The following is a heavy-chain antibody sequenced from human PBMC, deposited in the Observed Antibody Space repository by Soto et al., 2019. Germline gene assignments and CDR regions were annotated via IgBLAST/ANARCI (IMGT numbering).Heavy chain of an antibody. J-gene: IGHJ4*02. V-gene: IGHV4-39*01. CDR1: GGSISSSSYY. D-gene: IGHD4-17*01. Sequence: SETLSLTCTVSGGSISSSSYYWGWIRQPPGKGLEWIGSIFYSGSTYYNPSLESRVTISVDTSNNHFSLKLNSVTAADTAVYNCARHEATVTTFPFYFDYWGQGTPVTVSS. CDR3: ARHEATVTTFPFYFDY. CDR2: IFYSGST.